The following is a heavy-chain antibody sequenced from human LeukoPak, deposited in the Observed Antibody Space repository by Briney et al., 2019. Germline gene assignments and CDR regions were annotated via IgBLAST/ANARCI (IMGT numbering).Heavy chain of an antibody. Sequence: GASVKVSCKASGYTFTSYGISWVRQAPGQGLEWMGWISAYNGNTNYAQKLQGRVTMTTDTSTSTAYMELSRLRSDDTAVYYCARDGSPGIAVAGDYYYYYMDVWGKGTTVTISS. V-gene: IGHV1-18*01. CDR1: GYTFTSYG. D-gene: IGHD6-19*01. CDR2: ISAYNGNT. J-gene: IGHJ6*03. CDR3: ARDGSPGIAVAGDYYYYYMDV.